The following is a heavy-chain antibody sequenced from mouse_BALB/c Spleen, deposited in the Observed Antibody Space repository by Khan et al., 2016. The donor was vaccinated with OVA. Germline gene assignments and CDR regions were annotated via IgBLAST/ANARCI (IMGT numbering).Heavy chain of an antibody. CDR3: ARRGTTVVANYAMDY. V-gene: IGHV9-3-1*01. CDR2: INTYTGEP. D-gene: IGHD1-1*01. CDR1: GYTFTNYG. J-gene: IGHJ4*01. Sequence: QIQLVQSGPELKKPGETVKISCKASGYTFTNYGMNWVKQAPGKGLKWMGWINTYTGEPTYADDFKGRFAFSLETSASTAYLQINNLKNEDTATYCCARRGTTVVANYAMDYWGQGTSVTVSS.